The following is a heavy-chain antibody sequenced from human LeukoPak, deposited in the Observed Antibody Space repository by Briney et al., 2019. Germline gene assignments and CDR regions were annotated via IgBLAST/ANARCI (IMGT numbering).Heavy chain of an antibody. V-gene: IGHV3-48*04. CDR3: AELGITMIGGV. D-gene: IGHD3-10*02. CDR2: ISSSGSTI. Sequence: GGSLRLSCAASGFIFNSHSMNWVRQAPGKGLEWVSYISSSGSTIYYADSVKGRFTISRDNAKNSLYLQMNSLRAEDTAVYYCAELGITMIGGVWGKGTTVTISS. CDR1: GFIFNSHS. J-gene: IGHJ6*04.